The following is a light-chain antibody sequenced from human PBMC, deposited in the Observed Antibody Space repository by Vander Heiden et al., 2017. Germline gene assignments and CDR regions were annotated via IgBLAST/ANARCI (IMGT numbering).Light chain of an antibody. Sequence: DIQMTQSPSTLSASVGDRVTITCRASQSISSWLAWYQQKPGKAPKLLIYKASSLESGVPSRFSGSGYGTEFTLTISSLQPDDFASYYCQQHNSYPMYTFGQGTKLEIK. CDR3: QQHNSYPMYT. CDR1: QSISSW. J-gene: IGKJ2*01. V-gene: IGKV1-5*03. CDR2: KAS.